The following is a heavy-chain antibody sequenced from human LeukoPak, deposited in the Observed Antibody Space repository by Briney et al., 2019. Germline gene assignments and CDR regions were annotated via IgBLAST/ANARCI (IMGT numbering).Heavy chain of an antibody. J-gene: IGHJ6*03. CDR3: AKDFAYYDFWSGYLRASHYYYYMDV. CDR2: ISGSGGST. D-gene: IGHD3-3*01. Sequence: GGSLRLSCAPSGFTFRSYAMSWVGQAPGKGGEGVSAISGSGGSTQYADSVKGRFTISRENSKKTLYLKMNRLRAGETGVFYCAKDFAYYDFWSGYLRASHYYYYMDVWGKGTTVTVSS. CDR1: GFTFRSYA. V-gene: IGHV3-23*01.